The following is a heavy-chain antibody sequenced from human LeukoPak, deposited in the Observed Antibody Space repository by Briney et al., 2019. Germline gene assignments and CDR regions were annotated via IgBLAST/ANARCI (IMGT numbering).Heavy chain of an antibody. V-gene: IGHV3-11*01. D-gene: IGHD2-15*01. J-gene: IGHJ6*03. CDR1: GFTFSDYN. Sequence: GGSLRHSCAASGFTFSDYNMRWIRQAPGKGLEWVSSISRSGSTKYYADSVKGRFTISRDNAKNSPFLQMNSLRAEDTAVYYCARVLRYCSGGNCCSGGLGYMDVWGKGTTVTISS. CDR2: ISRSGSTK. CDR3: ARVLRYCSGGNCCSGGLGYMDV.